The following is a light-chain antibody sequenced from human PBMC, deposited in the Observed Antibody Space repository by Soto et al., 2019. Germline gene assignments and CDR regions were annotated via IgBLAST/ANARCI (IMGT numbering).Light chain of an antibody. CDR1: SSDIGDYNY. CDR2: EVT. Sequence: SALTQPPSASGSPGQPVTFSCTGTSSDIGDYNYVSWYQQHPGNAPKLMIYEVTKRPSGVPDRFSGSKSGNTASLTVSGLQADDEADYYCSSYVGNNNYVFGTGTKVTVL. V-gene: IGLV2-8*01. CDR3: SSYVGNNNYV. J-gene: IGLJ1*01.